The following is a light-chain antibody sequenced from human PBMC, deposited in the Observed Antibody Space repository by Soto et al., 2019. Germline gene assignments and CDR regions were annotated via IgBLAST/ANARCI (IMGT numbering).Light chain of an antibody. CDR1: SSDVGGYNY. V-gene: IGLV2-14*03. CDR3: SXYTISNTRQIV. CDR2: DVS. Sequence: QSALTQPASVSGSPGQSITISCTGTSSDVGGYNYVSWYQHHPGKAPKLMIYDVSNRPPGVSNLFPGPKSGNXASLTISGRQPEDEAXYYCSXYTISNTRQIVLGTGTKVTVL. J-gene: IGLJ1*01.